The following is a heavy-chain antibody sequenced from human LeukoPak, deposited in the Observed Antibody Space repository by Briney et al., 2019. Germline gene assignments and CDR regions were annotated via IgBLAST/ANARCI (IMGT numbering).Heavy chain of an antibody. D-gene: IGHD3-3*01. Sequence: GGSLRLSCAASGFTFSSYVMHWVRQATGKGLEWVSAIGTAGDTYYPGSVKGRFTISRENAKNSLYLQMNSLRAEDTAVYYCARVKSGYYGPSFDIWGQGTMVTVSS. CDR2: IGTAGDT. CDR3: ARVKSGYYGPSFDI. CDR1: GFTFSSYV. V-gene: IGHV3-13*01. J-gene: IGHJ3*02.